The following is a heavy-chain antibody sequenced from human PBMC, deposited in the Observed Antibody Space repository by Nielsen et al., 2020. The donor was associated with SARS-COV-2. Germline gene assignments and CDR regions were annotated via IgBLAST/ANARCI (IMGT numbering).Heavy chain of an antibody. J-gene: IGHJ4*02. Sequence: GGSLRLSCAASGFTFDDYAMHWVRQAPRKGLEWVSGISWNSGSIGYADSVKGRFTISRDNAKNSLYLQMNSLRAEDTALYYCVKDYQSSIAAAGTFDYWGQGTLVTVSS. D-gene: IGHD6-13*01. CDR1: GFTFDDYA. V-gene: IGHV3-9*01. CDR2: ISWNSGSI. CDR3: VKDYQSSIAAAGTFDY.